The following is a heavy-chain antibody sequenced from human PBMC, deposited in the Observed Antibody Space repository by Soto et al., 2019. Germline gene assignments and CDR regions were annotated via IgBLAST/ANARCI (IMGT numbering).Heavy chain of an antibody. CDR2: ISAYNGNT. J-gene: IGHJ4*02. CDR1: GYTFTSYG. V-gene: IGHV1-18*01. D-gene: IGHD3-22*01. CDR3: ASNKMGYYYDSSGYYPFDY. Sequence: QVQLVQSGAEVKKPGASVKVSCKASGYTFTSYGISWVRQAPGQGLEWMGWISAYNGNTNYAQKLQGRVTMTTDTSTSTAYRELRSLRSDDTAVYYCASNKMGYYYDSSGYYPFDYWGQGTLVTVSS.